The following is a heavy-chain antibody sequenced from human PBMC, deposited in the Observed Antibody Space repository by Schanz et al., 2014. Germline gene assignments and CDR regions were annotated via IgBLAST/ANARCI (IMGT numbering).Heavy chain of an antibody. CDR3: TRGGYSYALSAFDI. D-gene: IGHD5-18*01. CDR1: GGTFNSYT. CDR2: ISPYNGNT. Sequence: QVQLVQSGAEVKKPGSSMKVSCKASGGTFNSYTINWVRQAPGQGLEWMGWISPYNGNTNYAQKLQGRVTMTADTSTSTAYMDLRSLRSDDTALYYCTRGGYSYALSAFDIWGQGTMVTVSP. J-gene: IGHJ3*02. V-gene: IGHV1-18*01.